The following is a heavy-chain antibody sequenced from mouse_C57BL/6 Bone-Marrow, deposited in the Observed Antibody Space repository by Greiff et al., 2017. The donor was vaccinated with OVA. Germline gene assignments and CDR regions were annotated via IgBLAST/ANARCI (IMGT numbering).Heavy chain of an antibody. D-gene: IGHD1-1*01. V-gene: IGHV1-61*01. CDR3: ARSHYGSSPLAY. J-gene: IGHJ3*01. CDR2: IYPSDSET. Sequence: VQLKQPGAELVRPGSSVKLSCKASGYTFTSYWMDWVKQRPGQGLEWIGNIYPSDSETHYNQKFKDKATLTVDKSSSTAYMQLSSLTSEDSAVYYCARSHYGSSPLAYWGQGTLVTVSA. CDR1: GYTFTSYW.